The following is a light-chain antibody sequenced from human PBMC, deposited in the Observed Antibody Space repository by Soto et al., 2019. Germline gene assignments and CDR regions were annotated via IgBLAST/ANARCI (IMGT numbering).Light chain of an antibody. CDR2: AAS. CDR1: QSVTVN. CDR3: QQYSIWRT. V-gene: IGKV3-15*01. J-gene: IGKJ1*01. Sequence: EILLTQNPSTLSLSPGEGCTLSCRASQSVTVNSLAWYQQKPGXAPXXLIYAASTRATGIPARFSGSGSGTEFTLTISSLQSEDFAVYYCQQYSIWRTFGQGTKVDIK.